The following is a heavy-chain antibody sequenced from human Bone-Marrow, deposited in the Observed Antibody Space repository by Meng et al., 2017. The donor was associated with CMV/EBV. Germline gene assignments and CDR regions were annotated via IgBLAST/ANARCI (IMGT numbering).Heavy chain of an antibody. D-gene: IGHD6-13*01. J-gene: IGHJ4*02. CDR3: ARTYSLSSWERYFDD. V-gene: IGHV4-59*01. CDR2: IYYSGST. CDR1: GFTFSSYE. Sequence: ESLKISCAASGFTFSSYEMNWVRQPPGKGLEWIGYIYYSGSTYYNPSLKSRVSISVDTSKNQFSLKLNSVTAADTAVYYCARTYSLSSWERYFDDWGQGPRVTGYS.